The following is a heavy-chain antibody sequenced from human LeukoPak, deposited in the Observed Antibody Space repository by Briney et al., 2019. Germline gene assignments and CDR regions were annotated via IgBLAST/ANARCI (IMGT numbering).Heavy chain of an antibody. V-gene: IGHV3-30*18. Sequence: GRSLRLSCAASGFTFSSYGMHWVRQAPGKGLEWGAFISYDGSNKYYADSVKGRFTISRDNSKNTLYLQMNSLGAEVTAVYYCAKDIRWELAAAGVFDYWGQGTLVTVSS. D-gene: IGHD6-13*01. CDR3: AKDIRWELAAAGVFDY. J-gene: IGHJ4*02. CDR1: GFTFSSYG. CDR2: ISYDGSNK.